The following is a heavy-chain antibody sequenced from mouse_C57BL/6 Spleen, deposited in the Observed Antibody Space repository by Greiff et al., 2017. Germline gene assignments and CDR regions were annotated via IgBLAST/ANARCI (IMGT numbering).Heavy chain of an antibody. D-gene: IGHD2-5*01. CDR3: TREEGYYSNFVAMDY. Sequence: EVQLQESGAGLVKPGGSLKLSCAASGFTFSSYAMSWVRQTPEKRLEWVAYISSGGDYIYYADNVQGRFTISRDNSRNTLYLQMSSLKSEYTAMYYWTREEGYYSNFVAMDYWGQGTSVTVSS. J-gene: IGHJ4*01. V-gene: IGHV5-9-1*02. CDR1: GFTFSSYA. CDR2: ISSGGDYI.